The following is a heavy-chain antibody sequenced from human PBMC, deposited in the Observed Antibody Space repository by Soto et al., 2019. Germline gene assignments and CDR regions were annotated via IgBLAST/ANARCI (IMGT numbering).Heavy chain of an antibody. CDR2: IYYSGST. CDR1: GGSISSGDYY. Sequence: SETLSLTCTVSGGSISSGDYYWSLIRQPPGKGLEWIGYIYYSGSTNYNPSLKSRVTISVDTSKNQFSLKLSSVTAADTAVYYCARVGFDTAMDYFDYWGQGTLVTVSS. D-gene: IGHD5-18*01. J-gene: IGHJ4*02. V-gene: IGHV4-61*08. CDR3: ARVGFDTAMDYFDY.